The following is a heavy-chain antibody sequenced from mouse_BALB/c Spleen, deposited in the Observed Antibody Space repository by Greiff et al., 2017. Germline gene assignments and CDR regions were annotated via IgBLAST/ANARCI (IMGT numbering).Heavy chain of an antibody. CDR3: ARDSYYAMDY. CDR1: GYTFTDYA. V-gene: IGHV1S137*01. J-gene: IGHJ4*01. Sequence: VQLQQSGAELVRPGVSVKISCKGSGYTFTDYAMHWVKQSHAKSLEWIGVISTYYGDASYNQKFKGKATMTVDKSSSTAYMELARLTSEDSAIYYCARDSYYAMDYWGQGTSVTVSS. CDR2: ISTYYGDA.